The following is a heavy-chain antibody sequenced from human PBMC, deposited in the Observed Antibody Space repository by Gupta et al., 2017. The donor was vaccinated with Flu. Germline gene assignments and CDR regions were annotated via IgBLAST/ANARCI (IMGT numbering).Heavy chain of an antibody. D-gene: IGHD5-18*01. CDR3: ARGRRGYSYPYFDY. J-gene: IGHJ4*02. CDR1: GFTFSDYY. Sequence: QVQLVESGGGLVKPGGSRRLSCAASGFTFSDYYMSWTRQAPGKGRELVSYISSRGSTIYYADSVKGRFTISRDNAKNSLYLQMNSLRAEDTAVYYCARGRRGYSYPYFDYWGQGTLVTVSS. CDR2: ISSRGSTI. V-gene: IGHV3-11*01.